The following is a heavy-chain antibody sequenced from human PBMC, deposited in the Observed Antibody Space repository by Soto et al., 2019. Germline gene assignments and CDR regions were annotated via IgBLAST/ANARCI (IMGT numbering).Heavy chain of an antibody. CDR3: ASSPRGYCSSTSCRELGNYYGMDV. Sequence: GESLKISGKGSGWSFTSYWISWVRQMPGKGLEWMGRIDPSDSYTNYSPSFQGHVTISADKSISTAYLQWSSLKASDTAMYYCASSPRGYCSSTSCRELGNYYGMDVWGQGTTVTVSS. D-gene: IGHD2-2*01. CDR2: IDPSDSYT. V-gene: IGHV5-10-1*01. J-gene: IGHJ6*02. CDR1: GWSFTSYW.